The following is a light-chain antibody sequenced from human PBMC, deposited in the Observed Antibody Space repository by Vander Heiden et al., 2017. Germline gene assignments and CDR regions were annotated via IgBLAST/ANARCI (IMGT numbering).Light chain of an antibody. CDR3: QQYDNLPT. CDR1: QDISNY. Sequence: EKGKSADPVSASVGDRVTITCQASQDISNYLNWYQQKPGKAPKLLIYDASNLETGVPSRFSGSGSGTHFTFTISSLQPEDIATYYGQQYDNLPTFGGGTKVEIK. CDR2: DAS. V-gene: IGKV1-33*01. J-gene: IGKJ4*01.